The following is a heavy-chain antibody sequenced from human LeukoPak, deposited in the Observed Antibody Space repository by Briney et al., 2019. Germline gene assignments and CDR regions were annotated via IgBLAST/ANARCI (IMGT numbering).Heavy chain of an antibody. V-gene: IGHV1-69*05. Sequence: SVKVSCKASGGTFSSYAISWVRQAPGQGLEWMGGIIPIFGTANYAQKFQGRVTITTDESTSTAYMELSSLRSEDTAVYYCARGRSISSYMDVWGKGTTVTVSS. CDR2: IIPIFGTA. D-gene: IGHD6-6*01. CDR1: GGTFSSYA. J-gene: IGHJ6*03. CDR3: ARGRSISSYMDV.